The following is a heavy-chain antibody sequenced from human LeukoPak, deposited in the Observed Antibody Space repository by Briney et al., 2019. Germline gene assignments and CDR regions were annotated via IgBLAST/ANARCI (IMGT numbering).Heavy chain of an antibody. CDR2: ISGSSSYI. CDR3: ARQVYGDYVYYFEY. Sequence: PGGSLRLSCAASGFTFSTYSMNWVRQAPGKGLEWVSSISGSSSYIYYADSVKGRFTISRDNAKNSLYLQMNNLRAEDTAVYYCARQVYGDYVYYFEYWGQGTLVTVSS. CDR1: GFTFSTYS. D-gene: IGHD4-17*01. J-gene: IGHJ4*02. V-gene: IGHV3-21*01.